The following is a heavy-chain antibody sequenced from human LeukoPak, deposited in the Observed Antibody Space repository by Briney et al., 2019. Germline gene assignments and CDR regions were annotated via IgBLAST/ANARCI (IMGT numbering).Heavy chain of an antibody. V-gene: IGHV3-74*01. CDR3: ARYEQRPGVTASDP. J-gene: IGHJ5*02. Sequence: TGGSLRLSCAASGCTFNSYWMVWFRQAPGKGLVWVSCINPDGSWTLHADSVKGRFAISRDYARNTLYLQMNSLAVEDTAMYYCARYEQRPGVTASDPWSQGTLVTVSS. CDR2: INPDGSWT. D-gene: IGHD2-21*02. CDR1: GCTFNSYW.